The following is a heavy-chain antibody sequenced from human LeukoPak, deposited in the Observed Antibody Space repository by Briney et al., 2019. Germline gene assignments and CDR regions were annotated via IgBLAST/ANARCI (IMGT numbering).Heavy chain of an antibody. D-gene: IGHD1-1*01. Sequence: PSETLSLTCAVYGGSFSGYYWSWIRQPPGKGLEWIGEINHSGSTNYNPSLKSRVTISVDTSKNQFSLKLSSVTAADTAVYYCARQVATGRRSWYFDYWGQGTLVTVSS. CDR3: ARQVATGRRSWYFDY. J-gene: IGHJ4*02. V-gene: IGHV4-34*01. CDR2: INHSGST. CDR1: GGSFSGYY.